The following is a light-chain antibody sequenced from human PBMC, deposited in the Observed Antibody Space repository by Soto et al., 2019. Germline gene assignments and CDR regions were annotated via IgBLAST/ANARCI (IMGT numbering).Light chain of an antibody. V-gene: IGLV1-51*01. CDR2: DDD. Sequence: QSVLTQPASVSGSPGQSVTISCTGTSTDFVSYNRVSWYQQPPGTAPKLLIYDDDKRPSGIPDRFSGSKSGTSATLGITGFQTGDEADHYCGSWDSSLSAYVFGTGTKSPS. J-gene: IGLJ1*01. CDR1: STDFVSYNR. CDR3: GSWDSSLSAYV.